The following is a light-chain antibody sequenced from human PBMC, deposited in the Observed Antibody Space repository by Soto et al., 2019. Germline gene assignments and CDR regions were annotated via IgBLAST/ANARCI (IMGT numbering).Light chain of an antibody. CDR2: TAS. CDR3: QQSYRTTT. V-gene: IGKV1-39*01. Sequence: DIQMTQSPSSLSASVGDRVTITCRASQSISSYLNWYQQKPGKAPKLLIYTASSLQSGVPSRFSGSGSGQDFTLTISSLQPEDFATYYCQQSYRTTTFGGGTKVEIK. J-gene: IGKJ4*01. CDR1: QSISSY.